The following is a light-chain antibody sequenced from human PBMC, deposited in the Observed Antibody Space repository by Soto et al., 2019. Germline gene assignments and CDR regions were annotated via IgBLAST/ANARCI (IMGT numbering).Light chain of an antibody. CDR1: STDVGGYNY. Sequence: QSALTQPASVSGSPGQSITISCTGSSTDVGGYNYVSWYQQHPGKAPKVMIYEVSKRPSGVPDRFSGSKSGNTASLTISGLQAEDEADYYCCSYAGSYTYWVFGGGTKLTVL. CDR2: EVS. J-gene: IGLJ3*02. CDR3: CSYAGSYTYWV. V-gene: IGLV2-11*01.